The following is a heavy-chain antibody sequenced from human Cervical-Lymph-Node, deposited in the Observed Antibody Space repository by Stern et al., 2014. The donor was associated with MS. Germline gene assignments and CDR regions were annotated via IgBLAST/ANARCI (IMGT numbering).Heavy chain of an antibody. CDR2: IFPGDSDT. V-gene: IGHV5-51*03. D-gene: IGHD2-15*01. CDR1: GYNFATHW. Sequence: EVQLVESGGEVRKPGESLKISCKASGYNFATHWIAWVRQMPGKGLEWMGIIFPGDSDTRYSPSFQGHVTISADKSINTAYLQWSGLRASDIAMYYCVRVCFGGGSCFDYWGQGTPVTVSS. CDR3: VRVCFGGGSCFDY. J-gene: IGHJ4*02.